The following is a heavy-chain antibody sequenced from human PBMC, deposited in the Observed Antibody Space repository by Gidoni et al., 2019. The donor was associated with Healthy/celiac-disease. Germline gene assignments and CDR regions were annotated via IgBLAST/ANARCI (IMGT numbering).Heavy chain of an antibody. CDR1: GGSISSSSYY. CDR3: ARTFGGVIVFDY. J-gene: IGHJ4*02. D-gene: IGHD3-16*01. Sequence: QLQLQESGPGLVKPSETLSLTCTVSGGSISSSSYYWGWIRQPPGKGLEWIGSIYYSGSTYYNPSLKSRVTISVDTSKNQFSLKLSSVTAADTAVYYCARTFGGVIVFDYWGQGTLVTVSS. V-gene: IGHV4-39*07. CDR2: IYYSGST.